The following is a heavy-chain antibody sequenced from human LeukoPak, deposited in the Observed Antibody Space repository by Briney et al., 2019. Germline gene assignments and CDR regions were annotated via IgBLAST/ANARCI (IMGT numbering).Heavy chain of an antibody. CDR3: ATRQPIPVARGNYYYYGMDV. Sequence: ASVKVSCKASGYTFTGYYIHWVRQAPGQGLEWMGWINPNSGGTNYAQKFQGRVTMTRDTSISTAYMELSRLRSDDTAVYYCATRQPIPVARGNYYYYGMDVWGQGTTVTVPS. CDR2: INPNSGGT. CDR1: GYTFTGYY. V-gene: IGHV1-2*02. J-gene: IGHJ6*02. D-gene: IGHD6-19*01.